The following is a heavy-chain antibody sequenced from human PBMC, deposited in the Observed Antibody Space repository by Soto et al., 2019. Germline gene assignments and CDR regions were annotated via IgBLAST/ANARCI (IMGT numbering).Heavy chain of an antibody. CDR2: ISGSGGST. J-gene: IGHJ4*02. CDR1: GFTFSSYA. V-gene: IGHV3-23*01. D-gene: IGHD6-19*01. CDR3: AKDTKQWLAQIAY. Sequence: HPGGSLRLSCAASGFTFSSYALSWVRQAPGKGLEWVSAISGSGGSTYYADSVKGRFTISRDNSENTLYLQMNSLRAEDTAVYYCAKDTKQWLAQIAYWGQGTLVTVSS.